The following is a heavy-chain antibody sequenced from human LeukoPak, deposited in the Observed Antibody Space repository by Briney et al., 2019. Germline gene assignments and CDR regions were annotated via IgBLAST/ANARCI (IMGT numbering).Heavy chain of an antibody. CDR3: SRQVVGNDY. J-gene: IGHJ4*02. V-gene: IGHV4-34*01. CDR2: INRSGYT. Sequence: SETLSLACAVYGESSFSSYYWSWIRQTPGGALEWIGEINRSGYTNYNPSLKSRVTLSIDTSKNQFSLRLNSVTAADTAVYYCSRQVVGNDYWGRGTLVTVSS. D-gene: IGHD3-22*01. CDR1: GESSFSSYY.